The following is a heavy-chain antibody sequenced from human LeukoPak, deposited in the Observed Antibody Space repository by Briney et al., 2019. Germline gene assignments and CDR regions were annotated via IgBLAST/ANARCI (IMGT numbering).Heavy chain of an antibody. Sequence: SETLSLTCTVSGGSTSSYYWSWIRQPAGKGLEWIGRIYTSGSTNYNPSLKSRVTISVDTSRNQFSLQLSSVTAADTAVYYCARTSHPHGSSWLFDYWGQGTLVTVSS. CDR3: ARTSHPHGSSWLFDY. V-gene: IGHV4-4*07. D-gene: IGHD6-13*01. J-gene: IGHJ4*02. CDR1: GGSTSSYY. CDR2: IYTSGST.